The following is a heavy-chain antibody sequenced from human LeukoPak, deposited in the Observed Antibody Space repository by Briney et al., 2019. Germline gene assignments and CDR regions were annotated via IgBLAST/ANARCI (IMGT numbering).Heavy chain of an antibody. J-gene: IGHJ4*02. CDR2: ISSSSSYI. Sequence: KAGGSLRLSCAASGFTFSSYSMNWVRQAPGKGLEWASSISSSSSYIYYADSVKGRFTISRDNAKNSLYLQMNSLRAEDTAVYYCGRDRIAERGTGWRVDYWAQGTLVTVSS. V-gene: IGHV3-21*01. CDR3: GRDRIAERGTGWRVDY. CDR1: GFTFSSYS. D-gene: IGHD6-13*01.